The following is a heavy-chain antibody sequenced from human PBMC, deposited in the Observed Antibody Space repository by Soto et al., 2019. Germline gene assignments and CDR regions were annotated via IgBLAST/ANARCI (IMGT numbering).Heavy chain of an antibody. CDR2: ISHDGNAK. V-gene: IGHV3-30-3*01. CDR3: AREDYSRGRAGTFHH. J-gene: IGHJ1*01. Sequence: QVQLVESGGGVVQPGTSLRLSCVVSGFTFSTAVMHWVRQAPGKGLEWVAAISHDGNAKHYPDSVKDRFTISRENSKNTLSLQMDSLRPEDTAVYYCAREDYSRGRAGTFHHWGQGTLVTVAS. CDR1: GFTFSTAV. D-gene: IGHD3-22*01.